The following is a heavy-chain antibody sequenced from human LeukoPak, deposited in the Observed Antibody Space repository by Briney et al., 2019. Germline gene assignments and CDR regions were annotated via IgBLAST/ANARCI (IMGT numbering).Heavy chain of an antibody. CDR2: VYYSGST. J-gene: IGHJ4*02. V-gene: IGHV4-59*08. CDR1: GCSASNYY. Sequence: SETLTLTCTVSGCSASNYYWSWIRQPPGKGLEWIGYVYYSGSTNYNPSFKGRFTISVDMSENKFSLKLTSVTAADTAVYYCARRYLPATRFDYWGQGTLVTVSS. D-gene: IGHD5-24*01. CDR3: ARRYLPATRFDY.